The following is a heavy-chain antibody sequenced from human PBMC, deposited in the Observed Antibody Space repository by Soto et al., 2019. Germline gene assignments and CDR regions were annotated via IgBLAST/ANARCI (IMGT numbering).Heavy chain of an antibody. J-gene: IGHJ6*02. CDR1: GFTFSSYW. Sequence: GGSLRLSCAASGFTFSSYWMSWVRQAPGKGLEWVAKIKKDGSEKSYVDSVKGRFTISRDNAKNTLYLQMNSLRAEDTAVDYYASESYECDVWSGYYYYYGMDFWGQGTTVTVSS. D-gene: IGHD3-3*01. CDR3: ASESYECDVWSGYYYYYGMDF. V-gene: IGHV3-7*01. CDR2: IKKDGSEK.